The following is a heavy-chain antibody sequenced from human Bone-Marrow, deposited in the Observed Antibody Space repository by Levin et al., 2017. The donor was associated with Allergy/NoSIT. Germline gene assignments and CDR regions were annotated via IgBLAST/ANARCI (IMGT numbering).Heavy chain of an antibody. V-gene: IGHV4-39*01. CDR2: VYSTGDT. CDR1: GDSISNNTYS. Sequence: SQTLSLTCTVSGDSISNNTYSWGWIRQPPGKGLEWIGSVYSTGDTYSNPSLESRVTISVDTSKNPFSLRLSSVTAADTAVYFCARLRPQYYYGSGSYSKPLHYFDSWGQGTLGTVSS. CDR3: ARLRPQYYYGSGSYSKPLHYFDS. J-gene: IGHJ4*02. D-gene: IGHD3-10*01.